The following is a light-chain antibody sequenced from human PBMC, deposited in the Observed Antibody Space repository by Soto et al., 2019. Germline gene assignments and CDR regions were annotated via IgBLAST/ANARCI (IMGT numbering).Light chain of an antibody. CDR1: SSDVGGYNY. CDR3: TSYTGSSTYVV. V-gene: IGLV2-14*01. J-gene: IGLJ2*01. Sequence: QSVLTQPASVSGSPGQSITISCTGTSSDVGGYNYVSWYQQHPGKAPKLMIYDVNHRPSGVSDRFSGSKSGNTASLTISGLQAEDEADYYCTSYTGSSTYVVFGGGTKVTVL. CDR2: DVN.